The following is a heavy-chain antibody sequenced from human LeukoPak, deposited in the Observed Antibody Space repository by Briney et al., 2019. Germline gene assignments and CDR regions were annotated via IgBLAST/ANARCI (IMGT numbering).Heavy chain of an antibody. CDR2: MNPNSGNT. CDR3: ASYDYGGFFQH. D-gene: IGHD4/OR15-4a*01. Sequence: GASVKVSCKASGYTFTSYDINWVRQATGQGLEWMGWMNPNSGNTNYAQKLQGRVTMTTDTSTSTAYMELRSLRSDDTAVYYCASYDYGGFFQHWGQGTLVTVSS. CDR1: GYTFTSYD. V-gene: IGHV1-18*01. J-gene: IGHJ1*01.